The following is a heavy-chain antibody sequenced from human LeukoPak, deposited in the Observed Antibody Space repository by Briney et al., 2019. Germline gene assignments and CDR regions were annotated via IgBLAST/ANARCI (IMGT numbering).Heavy chain of an antibody. CDR1: GYTFTGYY. J-gene: IGHJ4*02. V-gene: IGHV1-2*02. Sequence: ASVKVSCKASGYTFTGYYIQWVRPPPGQGLEWMGWINPKSCSTNYAQKFQGTVTMTRDTFISTAYMELGRLRSDDTAVYYCASGGYSSDVDYWGQGTLVTVSS. D-gene: IGHD6-19*01. CDR2: INPKSCST. CDR3: ASGGYSSDVDY.